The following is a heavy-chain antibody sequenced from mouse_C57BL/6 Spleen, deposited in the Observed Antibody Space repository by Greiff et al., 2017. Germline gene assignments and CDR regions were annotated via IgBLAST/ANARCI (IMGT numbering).Heavy chain of an antibody. CDR3: ARSRIYDGYYDYFDY. CDR1: GYTFTSYW. Sequence: QVQLQQPGAELVMPGASVKLSCKASGYTFTSYWMHWVKQRPGQGLEWIGEIDPSDSYTNYNQKFKGKSTLTVDKSSSTAYMQLSSLTSEDSAVYHCARSRIYDGYYDYFDYWGQGTTLTVSS. J-gene: IGHJ2*01. D-gene: IGHD2-3*01. CDR2: IDPSDSYT. V-gene: IGHV1-69*01.